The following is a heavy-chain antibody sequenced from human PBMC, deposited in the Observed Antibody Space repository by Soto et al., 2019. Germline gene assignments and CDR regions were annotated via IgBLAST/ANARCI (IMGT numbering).Heavy chain of an antibody. Sequence: QVQLQESGPGLVRPSQTLSLTCTVSGGSINSGGYFWSWLRQRPGKGLDWIGYIHYSGSTYYNPSLRSRVSISQDTSKNQFSLKVTTVTAADTAVFYCARVVRSGSSGAKQYAFDIWGQGTMVTVSS. CDR3: ARVVRSGSSGAKQYAFDI. CDR1: GGSINSGGYF. V-gene: IGHV4-31*03. CDR2: IHYSGST. J-gene: IGHJ3*02. D-gene: IGHD3-22*01.